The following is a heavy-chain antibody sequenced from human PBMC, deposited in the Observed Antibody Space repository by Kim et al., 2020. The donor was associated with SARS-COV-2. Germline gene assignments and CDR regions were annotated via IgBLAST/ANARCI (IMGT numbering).Heavy chain of an antibody. CDR1: GFTFSSYG. V-gene: IGHV3-30*18. CDR3: AKGHDAMDV. J-gene: IGHJ6*02. Sequence: GGSLRLSCAASGFTFSSYGMHWVRQAPGKGLEWVAVISYDGSNKYYADSVKGRFTISRDNSKNTLYLQMNSLRAEDTAVYYCAKGHDAMDVWGQGTTVTVSS. CDR2: ISYDGSNK. D-gene: IGHD3-16*01.